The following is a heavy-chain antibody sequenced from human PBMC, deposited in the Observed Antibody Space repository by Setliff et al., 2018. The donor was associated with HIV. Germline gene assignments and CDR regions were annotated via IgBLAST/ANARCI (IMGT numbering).Heavy chain of an antibody. Sequence: PSETLSLTCNVSGGSISSGNYYWSWIRQPAGKGLEWIGHIHTSGSSSYNPSLKSRVIISLDTSKNQISLKLNSVTAADTAVYYCARDLLGSSSLVDYWGQGTLVTVSS. CDR1: GGSISSGNYY. D-gene: IGHD6-6*01. CDR2: IHTSGSS. V-gene: IGHV4-61*09. CDR3: ARDLLGSSSLVDY. J-gene: IGHJ4*02.